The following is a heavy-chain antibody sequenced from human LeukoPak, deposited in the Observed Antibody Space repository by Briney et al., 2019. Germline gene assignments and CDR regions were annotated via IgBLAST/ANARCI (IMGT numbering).Heavy chain of an antibody. CDR3: AREAPSRYYYGSGYIKYYFDY. Sequence: SETLSLTCAVYGGSFSGYYWSWIRQPPGKGLEWIGEINHSGSTNYNPSLKSRVTISVDTSKNQFSLKLSSVTAADTAVYYCAREAPSRYYYGSGYIKYYFDYWGQGTLVTVSS. D-gene: IGHD3-10*01. CDR2: INHSGST. V-gene: IGHV4-34*01. CDR1: GGSFSGYY. J-gene: IGHJ4*02.